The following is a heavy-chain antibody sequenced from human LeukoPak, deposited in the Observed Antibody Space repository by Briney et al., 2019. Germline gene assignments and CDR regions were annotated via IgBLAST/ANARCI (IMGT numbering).Heavy chain of an antibody. J-gene: IGHJ5*02. Sequence: ASVKVSCKASGYTFFGYYIHWVRQAPGQGLEWMGWINPKSGGTNYAQKFQGRVTMTRDTSISTAYMELSRLRSDDTAVYYCAREPQAVAGTGYNWFDPWGQGTLVTVSS. CDR2: INPKSGGT. CDR1: GYTFFGYY. V-gene: IGHV1-2*02. D-gene: IGHD6-19*01. CDR3: AREPQAVAGTGYNWFDP.